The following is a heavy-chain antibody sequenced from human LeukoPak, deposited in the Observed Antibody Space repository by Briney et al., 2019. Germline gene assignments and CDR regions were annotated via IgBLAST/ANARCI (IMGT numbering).Heavy chain of an antibody. CDR3: ARWSGGSDWLYHYGMDV. CDR2: VYHNGNT. V-gene: IGHV4-59*01. Sequence: SETLSLTCTVSGGSIYSYHWTWIRQPPGKGLEWIGYVYHNGNTNYNPSLRSRVIMSVDTAKNQVSLKLSSVTAADTAVYYCARWSGGSDWLYHYGMDVWGQGTTVTVSS. D-gene: IGHD6-19*01. J-gene: IGHJ6*02. CDR1: GGSIYSYH.